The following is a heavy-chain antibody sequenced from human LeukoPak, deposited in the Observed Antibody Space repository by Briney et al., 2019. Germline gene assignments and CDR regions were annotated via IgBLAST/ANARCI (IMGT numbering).Heavy chain of an antibody. V-gene: IGHV4-38-2*01. Sequence: SETLSLTCAVSTYSVSSGYHWGWIRQPPGKGLEWIGSIYHSGNTYYNPSLKSRVTISVDTSKNQFSLKVSSVIAADTAVYYCARVGDSYDYGGNRYFDYWGQGTLVTVSS. CDR1: TYSVSSGYH. CDR2: IYHSGNT. CDR3: ARVGDSYDYGGNRYFDY. J-gene: IGHJ4*02. D-gene: IGHD4-23*01.